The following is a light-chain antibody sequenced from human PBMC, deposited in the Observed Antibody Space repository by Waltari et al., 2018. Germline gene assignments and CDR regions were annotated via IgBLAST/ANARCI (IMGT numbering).Light chain of an antibody. CDR2: DVS. CDR1: SSDVGGYNY. Sequence: QSVLTQPASVSGSPGQSITISCTGTSSDVGGYNYVSWCQQHPGKAPKLLIYDVSNRPSGVSNRFSGSKSGNTASLTISGLQAEDEADYYCSSYTSGSPRLVFGGGTKLTVL. CDR3: SSYTSGSPRLV. J-gene: IGLJ3*02. V-gene: IGLV2-14*03.